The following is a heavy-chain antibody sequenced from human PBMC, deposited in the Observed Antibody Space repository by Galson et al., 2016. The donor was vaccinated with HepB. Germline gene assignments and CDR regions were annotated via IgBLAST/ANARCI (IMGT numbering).Heavy chain of an antibody. V-gene: IGHV3-49*03. D-gene: IGHD6-13*01. CDR3: TRNIAATSIGWLDP. CDR2: SRSKAYGGTT. Sequence: SLRLSCAASGFTFADYAVTWFRQAPGKGLEWVGFSRSKAYGGTTKYAASVKDRFTMSRDDSKSIAYLQMNSLETGDTAIYYCTRNIAATSIGWLDPWGQGTLVTVSS. J-gene: IGHJ5*02. CDR1: GFTFADYA.